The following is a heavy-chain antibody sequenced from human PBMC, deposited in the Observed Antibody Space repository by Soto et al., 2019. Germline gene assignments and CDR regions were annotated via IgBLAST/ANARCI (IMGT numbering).Heavy chain of an antibody. D-gene: IGHD3-22*01. CDR3: AVELGYYDGSGYYYYDY. CDR2: IDPSDSYT. Sequence: GESLKISCKGSGYSFTSYWISWVRQMPGKGLEWMGRIDPSDSYTNYSPSFQGHVTISADKSISTAYLQWSSLKASDTAMYYCAVELGYYDGSGYYYYDYWGQGTLVTVSS. V-gene: IGHV5-10-1*01. CDR1: GYSFTSYW. J-gene: IGHJ4*02.